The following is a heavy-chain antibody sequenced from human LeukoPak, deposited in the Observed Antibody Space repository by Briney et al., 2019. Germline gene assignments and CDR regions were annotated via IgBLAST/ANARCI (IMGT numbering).Heavy chain of an antibody. CDR3: ARAVAGTFDY. Sequence: SETLSLTCTVQGGSISGYYWSWIRQAPGKGLEWIGSIYYSGSTYYNPSLKSRVTISVDTSKNQFSLKLSSVTVADTAVYYCARAVAGTFDYWGQGTLVTVSS. CDR2: IYYSGST. D-gene: IGHD6-19*01. J-gene: IGHJ4*02. CDR1: GGSISGYY. V-gene: IGHV4-39*07.